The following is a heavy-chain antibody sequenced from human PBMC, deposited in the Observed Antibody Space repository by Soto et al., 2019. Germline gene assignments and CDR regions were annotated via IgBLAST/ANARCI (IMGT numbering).Heavy chain of an antibody. CDR2: ISYSSDYI. V-gene: IGHV3-21*06. CDR1: RFTFSSDT. J-gene: IGHJ5*02. Sequence: EGQLVESGGALVKPGGSLRLSCAASRFTFSSDTMNWVRQAPGKGLEWVSAISYSSDYIFYADSGKGRFTISRDNVKNALYLQRNSLRAEDPAVYYCAGGRRTEKFDPWGQGTLVTVSS. CDR3: AGGRRTEKFDP.